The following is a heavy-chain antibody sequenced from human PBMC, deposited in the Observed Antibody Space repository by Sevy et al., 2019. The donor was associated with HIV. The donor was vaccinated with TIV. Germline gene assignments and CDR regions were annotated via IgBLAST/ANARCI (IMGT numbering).Heavy chain of an antibody. CDR3: ARHFGGGGKRGLDV. CDR2: SYYTGTT. V-gene: IGHV4-39*01. J-gene: IGHJ6*02. Sequence: SETLSLTCTVSGVSIINNNYFWGWIRQPPGKGLEWIGASYYTGTTYYNSSLNSRITISINTSRGQFSLDLSSVTAAATAVYYCARHFGGGGKRGLDVWGQGTPVTVSS. D-gene: IGHD3-10*01. CDR1: GVSIINNNYF.